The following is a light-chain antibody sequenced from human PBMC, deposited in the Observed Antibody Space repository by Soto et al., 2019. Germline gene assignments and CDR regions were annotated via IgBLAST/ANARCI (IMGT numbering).Light chain of an antibody. Sequence: DIQMAQSPSSLSASVGDRVTIACRASQDISHYLAWYQQKPGKVPKLLIYGATTLQSGVPSRFSGSGSGTDFTLTISSLQPDDVATYFCQKYKSVAPWTFGQGTKVDIK. V-gene: IGKV1-27*01. J-gene: IGKJ1*01. CDR2: GAT. CDR1: QDISHY. CDR3: QKYKSVAPWT.